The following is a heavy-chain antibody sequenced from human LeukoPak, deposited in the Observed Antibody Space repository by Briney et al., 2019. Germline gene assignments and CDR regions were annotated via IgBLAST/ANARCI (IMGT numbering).Heavy chain of an antibody. D-gene: IGHD6-19*01. CDR1: GGSISSYY. CDR2: IYYSGST. Sequence: PSETLSLTCTVSGGSISSYYWSWIRQPPGKGLEWIGYIYYSGSTNYNPSLKSRVTISVDTSKNQFSLKLSSVTAADTAVYYCARGGIAVAGTWTYYFDYWGQGTLVTVSS. CDR3: ARGGIAVAGTWTYYFDY. V-gene: IGHV4-59*01. J-gene: IGHJ4*02.